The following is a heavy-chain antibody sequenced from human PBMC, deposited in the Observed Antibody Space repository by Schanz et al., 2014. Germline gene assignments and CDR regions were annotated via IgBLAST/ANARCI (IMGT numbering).Heavy chain of an antibody. Sequence: QVPLVQSGAEVTKPGASVKVSCPASGYTFTGYYMHWVRQAPGQGLEWMGQINPNSGATIYAQNFQGRVTMTRDTSISTAYMELSRLRSDDTAVYYCARGLVRYFAYWGQGTLVTVSS. CDR3: ARGLVRYFAY. D-gene: IGHD2-8*02. V-gene: IGHV1-2*06. J-gene: IGHJ4*02. CDR2: INPNSGAT. CDR1: GYTFTGYY.